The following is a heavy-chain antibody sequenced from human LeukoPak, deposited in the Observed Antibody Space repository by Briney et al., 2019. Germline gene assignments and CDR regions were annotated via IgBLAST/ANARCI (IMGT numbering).Heavy chain of an antibody. CDR3: ARSLAAAGGGY. CDR1: GYTFTAYY. J-gene: IGHJ4*02. Sequence: ASVKVSCKASGYTFTAYYLHWVRQAPGQGLEWMGIINPSGGSTSYAQKFQGRVTMTRDTSTSTVYMELSSLRSEDTAVYYCARSLAAAGGGYWGQGTLVTVSS. V-gene: IGHV1-46*01. CDR2: INPSGGST. D-gene: IGHD6-13*01.